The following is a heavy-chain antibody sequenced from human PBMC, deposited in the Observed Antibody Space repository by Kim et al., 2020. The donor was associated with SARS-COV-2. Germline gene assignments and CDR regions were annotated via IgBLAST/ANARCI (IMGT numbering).Heavy chain of an antibody. J-gene: IGHJ4*02. CDR3: VVSSGCLYKGI. D-gene: IGHD1-26*01. V-gene: IGHV3-72*01. Sequence: TEYAASVKGRFNITRDDSKNSLNLQMNSLETDDTALYYCVVSSGCLYKGIWGQGTLVTVSS. CDR2: T.